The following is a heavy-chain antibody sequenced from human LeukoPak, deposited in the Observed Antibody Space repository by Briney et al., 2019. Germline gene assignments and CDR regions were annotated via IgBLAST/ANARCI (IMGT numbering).Heavy chain of an antibody. V-gene: IGHV3-21*01. J-gene: IGHJ4*02. CDR2: ISSSSSYI. CDR1: GFTFSSYS. Sequence: GGSLRLSCAASGFTFSSYSMNWVRQAPGKGLEWVSSISSSSSYIYYADSVKGRFTISRDNAKNSLYLQMNSLRAEDTAVYYCARSSLSIAAAATDYWGQGTLVTVSS. D-gene: IGHD6-13*01. CDR3: ARSSLSIAAAATDY.